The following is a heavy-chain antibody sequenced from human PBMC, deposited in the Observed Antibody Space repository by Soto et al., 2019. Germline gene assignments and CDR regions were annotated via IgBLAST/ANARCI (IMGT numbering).Heavy chain of an antibody. CDR1: GYTFTNYW. CDR2: IYPGDSDT. V-gene: IGHV5-51*01. Sequence: EVQLVQSGAEVKKPGESLKISCKGSGYTFTNYWIGWVRQMPGKGPEWMGIIYPGDSDTKYNPSFQGQVTISADKSITTTYLQWSSLKASDTAIYHCAASIFYYGMDVWGQGTTVTVSS. J-gene: IGHJ6*02. CDR3: AASIFYYGMDV.